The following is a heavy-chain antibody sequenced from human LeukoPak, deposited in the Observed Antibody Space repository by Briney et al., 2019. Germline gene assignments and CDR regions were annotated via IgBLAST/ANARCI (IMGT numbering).Heavy chain of an antibody. J-gene: IGHJ4*02. CDR3: AKDSLGSGYDMEIDY. V-gene: IGHV3-30*02. Sequence: GGSLRLSCAASGFTFNSYGMHWVRQAPGKGLEWVAFIGYDGSNKYYADSVKGRFTISRENSKNTLYLQMNSLRAEDTAVYYCAKDSLGSGYDMEIDYWGQGTLVTVSS. D-gene: IGHD5-12*01. CDR2: IGYDGSNK. CDR1: GFTFNSYG.